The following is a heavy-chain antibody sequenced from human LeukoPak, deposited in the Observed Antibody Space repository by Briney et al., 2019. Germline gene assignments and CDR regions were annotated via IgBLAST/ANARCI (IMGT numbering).Heavy chain of an antibody. J-gene: IGHJ6*02. CDR1: GYTFTSYG. D-gene: IGHD3-9*01. V-gene: IGHV1-18*01. Sequence: GASVKVSCKASGYTFTSYGISWVRQAPGQGLEWMGWISAYKGNTNYAQKLQGRVTMTTDTSTSTAYMELRSLRSDDTAVYYCARVLRYFDPRPLLDYYGMDVWGQGTTVTVSS. CDR2: ISAYKGNT. CDR3: ARVLRYFDPRPLLDYYGMDV.